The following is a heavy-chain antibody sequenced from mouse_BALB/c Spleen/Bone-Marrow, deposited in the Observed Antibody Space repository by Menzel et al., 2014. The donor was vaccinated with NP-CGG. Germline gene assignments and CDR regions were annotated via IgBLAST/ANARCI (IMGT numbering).Heavy chain of an antibody. Sequence: EVHLVESGGGLVQPGGSLKLSCAASGFTFSSYTMSWVRQTPEKRLEWVAYISNGGGSTYYPDTVKGRFTISRDNAKNTLYLQMSSLKSEETAMYYWARHGYYGSRGMDYWGQGTSVPVSS. D-gene: IGHD1-1*01. V-gene: IGHV5-12-2*01. J-gene: IGHJ4*01. CDR2: ISNGGGST. CDR1: GFTFSSYT. CDR3: ARHGYYGSRGMDY.